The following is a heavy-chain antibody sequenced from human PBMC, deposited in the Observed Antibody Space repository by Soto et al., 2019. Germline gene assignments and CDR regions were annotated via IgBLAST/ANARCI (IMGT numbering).Heavy chain of an antibody. J-gene: IGHJ5*02. CDR1: GGSISSYY. CDR3: ARDAREAGENWFDP. D-gene: IGHD3-10*01. V-gene: IGHV4-59*01. Sequence: PSETLSLTCTVSGGSISSYYWSWIRQPPGKGLEWIGYIYYSGSTNYNPSLKSRVTISVNTSKNQFSLKLSSVTAADTAVYYCARDAREAGENWFDPWGQGTLVTVSS. CDR2: IYYSGST.